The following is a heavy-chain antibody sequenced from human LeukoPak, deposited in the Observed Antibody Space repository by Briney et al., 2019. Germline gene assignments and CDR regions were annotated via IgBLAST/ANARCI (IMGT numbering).Heavy chain of an antibody. CDR1: GFTFDDHG. CDR3: AKEAAAAGRPFDY. D-gene: IGHD6-13*01. CDR2: IKWDGGST. V-gene: IGHV3-20*04. J-gene: IGHJ4*02. Sequence: GGSLRLSCAASGFTFDDHGMSWVRQVPGKGLEWVSGIKWDGGSTGYADSVKGRFTISRDNAKNSLYLQMNSLRVEDTAVYYCAKEAAAAGRPFDYWGQGTLVTVSS.